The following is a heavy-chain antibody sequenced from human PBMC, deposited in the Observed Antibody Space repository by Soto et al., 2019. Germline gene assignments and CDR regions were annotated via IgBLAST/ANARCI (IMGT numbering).Heavy chain of an antibody. CDR2: ISTNGGST. D-gene: IGHD3-22*01. CDR3: VKGEYYYDSSGYYPFDY. J-gene: IGHJ4*02. V-gene: IGHV3-64D*06. Sequence: GGSLRLSCSASGFTFSIYAMRWVRQAPGKGLEYVSSISTNGGSTHYADSVKGRFTISRDNSKNTQYLQMSSLRADDTAVYYCVKGEYYYDSSGYYPFDYWGQGTLVTVSS. CDR1: GFTFSIYA.